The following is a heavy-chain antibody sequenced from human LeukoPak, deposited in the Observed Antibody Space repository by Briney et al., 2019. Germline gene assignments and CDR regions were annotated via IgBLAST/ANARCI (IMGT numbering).Heavy chain of an antibody. J-gene: IGHJ4*02. V-gene: IGHV4-59*01. CDR2: IYHSDST. D-gene: IGHD6-13*01. CDR3: ARGPIAAAGDY. Sequence: SETLSLTCTVSGGSISPYYWSWIRQPPGKGLEWIGYIYHSDSTNYNPSLKSRVTISGDTSKNQISLKLSSVTAADTAVYYCARGPIAAAGDYWGQGTLVTVSS. CDR1: GGSISPYY.